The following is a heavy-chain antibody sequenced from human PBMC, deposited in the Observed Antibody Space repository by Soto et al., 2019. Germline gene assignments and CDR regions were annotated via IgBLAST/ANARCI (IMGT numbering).Heavy chain of an antibody. CDR1: GGSISSSNW. V-gene: IGHV4-4*02. CDR3: ARDNRGVVWGSDYYYGMDV. Sequence: SETLPLTCAVSGGSISSSNWWSWVRQPPGKGLGWIGEIYHSGSTNYNPSLKSRVTISVDKSKNQFSLKLSSVTAADTAVYYCARDNRGVVWGSDYYYGMDVWGQGTTVTVSS. CDR2: IYHSGST. J-gene: IGHJ6*02. D-gene: IGHD3-16*01.